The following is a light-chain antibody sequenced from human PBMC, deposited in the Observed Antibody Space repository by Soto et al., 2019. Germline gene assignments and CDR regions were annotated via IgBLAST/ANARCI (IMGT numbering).Light chain of an antibody. CDR1: QNIRNL. J-gene: IGKJ5*01. V-gene: IGKV1-5*01. CDR2: DAS. Sequence: DIQLTQTTSTLSAAVGDSVTITCRASQNIRNLLAWYQQKPGKAPKPLIYDASTLKTGVPSRFSGSGSGSEFNFTITGLQPDDIATYFCQQYNIFSTFGQGARLEI. CDR3: QQYNIFST.